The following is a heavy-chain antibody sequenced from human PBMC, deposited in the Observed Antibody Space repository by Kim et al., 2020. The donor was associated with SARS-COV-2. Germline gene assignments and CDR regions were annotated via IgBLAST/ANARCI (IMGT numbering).Heavy chain of an antibody. Sequence: GGSLRLSCGGFGFIFSSYGMHWVRQAPGKGLEWVAVIWNDGSHQYYADSVKGRFIISRDNSRNTLYLQMDSLRVEDTAVYYCTGGPARAGDLDYWGQGTLVTVSS. CDR1: GFIFSSYG. CDR2: IWNDGSHQ. J-gene: IGHJ4*02. D-gene: IGHD6-6*01. V-gene: IGHV3-33*01. CDR3: TGGPARAGDLDY.